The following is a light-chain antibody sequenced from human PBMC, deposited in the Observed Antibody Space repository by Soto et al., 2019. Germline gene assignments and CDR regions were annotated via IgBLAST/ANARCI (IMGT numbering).Light chain of an antibody. CDR1: QTLSIGS. J-gene: IGKJ5*01. CDR2: GAS. Sequence: EIVLTKSPCTLSLSPGERATLFCMASQTLSIGSLAWYQQKPGQAPRLLIYGASTRATGIPGRFSGSGSETEFTLTISSLQSEDFAIYYCQQYHNWPPITFGQGTRLAIK. V-gene: IGKV3-15*01. CDR3: QQYHNWPPIT.